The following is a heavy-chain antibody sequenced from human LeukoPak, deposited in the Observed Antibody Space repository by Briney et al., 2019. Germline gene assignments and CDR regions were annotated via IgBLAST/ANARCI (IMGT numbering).Heavy chain of an antibody. CDR1: GGSISSGDYY. J-gene: IGHJ4*02. CDR2: IYYSGST. Sequence: SETLSLTCTVSGGSISSGDYYWRWIRQPPGKGLEWIGYIYYSGSTYYNTSLKSRVTISVDTSKNQFSLKLSSVTAADTAVYFCAREYGSAVDFWGQGTLVTVSS. CDR3: AREYGSAVDF. V-gene: IGHV4-30-4*01. D-gene: IGHD3-10*01.